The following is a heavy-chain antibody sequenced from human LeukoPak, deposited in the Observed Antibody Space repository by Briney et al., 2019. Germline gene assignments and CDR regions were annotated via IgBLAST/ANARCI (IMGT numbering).Heavy chain of an antibody. Sequence: SETLSLTCTVSGGSISSYYWSWIRQPPGKGLEWIGYIYYSGGTNYNPSLKSRVTISVDTSKNQFSLKLSSVTAADTAVYYCARRSSSWDSFDYWGQGTLVTVSS. V-gene: IGHV4-59*01. J-gene: IGHJ4*02. D-gene: IGHD6-13*01. CDR1: GGSISSYY. CDR3: ARRSSSWDSFDY. CDR2: IYYSGGT.